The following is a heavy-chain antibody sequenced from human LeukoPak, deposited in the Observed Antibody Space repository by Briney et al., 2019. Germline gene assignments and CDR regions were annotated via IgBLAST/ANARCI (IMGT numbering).Heavy chain of an antibody. Sequence: PGGSLRLSCAASGFTFSSYSMNWVRQAPGKGLEWVSYISSSSSTIYYADSVKGRFTISRDNAKNSLYLQMNSLRAEDTAVYYCARRGVGAALDYWGQGTLVTVSS. CDR1: GFTFSSYS. D-gene: IGHD1-26*01. V-gene: IGHV3-48*04. CDR3: ARRGVGAALDY. J-gene: IGHJ4*02. CDR2: ISSSSSTI.